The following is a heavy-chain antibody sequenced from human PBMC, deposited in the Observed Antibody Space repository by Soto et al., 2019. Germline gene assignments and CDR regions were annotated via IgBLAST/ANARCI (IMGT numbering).Heavy chain of an antibody. J-gene: IGHJ4*02. CDR3: TRERTVAATPVASYFDY. CDR1: GFTFGDYA. V-gene: IGHV3-49*03. CDR2: IRSKAYGGTT. Sequence: GGSLRLSCTASGFTFGDYAMSWFRQAPGKGLEWVGFIRSKAYGGTTEYAASVKGRFTISRDDSKSIAYLQMNSLKTEDTAVYYCTRERTVAATPVASYFDYWGQGTLVTVSS. D-gene: IGHD2-15*01.